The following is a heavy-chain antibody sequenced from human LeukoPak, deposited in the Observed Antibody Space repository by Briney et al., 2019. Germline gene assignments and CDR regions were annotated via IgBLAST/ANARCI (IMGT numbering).Heavy chain of an antibody. D-gene: IGHD2-2*01. CDR3: ARDRGEKVPAYFDY. CDR2: VYHSGST. V-gene: IGHV4-38-2*02. Sequence: SETLSLTCTVSGYSISSGYYWGWVRQPPGKGLEWIGSVYHSGSTYYNPSLRSRVTISVDTSKNQFSLKLSSVTAADTAVYYCARDRGEKVPAYFDYWGQGTLVTVSS. CDR1: GYSISSGYY. J-gene: IGHJ4*02.